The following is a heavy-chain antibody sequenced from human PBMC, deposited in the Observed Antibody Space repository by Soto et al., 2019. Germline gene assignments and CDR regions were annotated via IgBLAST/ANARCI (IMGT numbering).Heavy chain of an antibody. CDR3: AREKSDQYYYYGMDV. CDR2: INPNSGGT. J-gene: IGHJ6*02. Sequence: GASVKVSCKASGYTFTGYYMHWVRQAPGQGLEWMGWINPNSGGTNYAQKFQGWVTMTRDTSISTAYMELSRLRSDDTAVYYCAREKSDQYYYYGMDVWGQGTTVTVSS. CDR1: GYTFTGYY. V-gene: IGHV1-2*04.